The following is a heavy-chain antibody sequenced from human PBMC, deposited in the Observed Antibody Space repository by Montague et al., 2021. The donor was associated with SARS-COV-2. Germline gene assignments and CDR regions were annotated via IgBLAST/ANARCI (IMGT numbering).Heavy chain of an antibody. Sequence: SETLSLTCSVSGGSISGHYCSWIRQPPGKGLEWIGNFDHNGDTKCNPSLKSRATISVDTSKNQFALRLHSVTAADTAVYYCAREFRIELWQTNWYFGLWGRGTLVTVSS. CDR1: GGSISGHY. D-gene: IGHD3-16*01. V-gene: IGHV4-59*11. J-gene: IGHJ2*01. CDR3: AREFRIELWQTNWYFGL. CDR2: FDHNGDT.